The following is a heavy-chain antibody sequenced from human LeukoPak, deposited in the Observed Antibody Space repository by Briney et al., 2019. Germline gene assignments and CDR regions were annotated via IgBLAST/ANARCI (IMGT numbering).Heavy chain of an antibody. Sequence: PSETLSLTCTVSGYSISSGYYWGWIRQPPGKGLEWIGEINHSGSTNYNPSLKSRVTISVDTSKNQFSLKLNSVTAADTAVYYCARAGYGDSDFDYWGQGTLVTVSS. D-gene: IGHD4-17*01. CDR2: INHSGST. CDR1: GYSISSGYY. V-gene: IGHV4-38-2*02. CDR3: ARAGYGDSDFDY. J-gene: IGHJ4*02.